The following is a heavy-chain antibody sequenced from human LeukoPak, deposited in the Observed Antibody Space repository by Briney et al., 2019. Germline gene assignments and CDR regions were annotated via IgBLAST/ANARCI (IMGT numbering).Heavy chain of an antibody. Sequence: ASVKVSCKASGYTFSSYSISWVRQAPGQGLEWMGWISAYNGKTNYAQNLQGRVTMTTDTSTSTAYMELRSLRSDDTAVYYCATPAPGNDAFDIWGQGTMVTVSS. CDR3: ATPAPGNDAFDI. J-gene: IGHJ3*02. CDR2: ISAYNGKT. CDR1: GYTFSSYS. D-gene: IGHD4-23*01. V-gene: IGHV1-18*01.